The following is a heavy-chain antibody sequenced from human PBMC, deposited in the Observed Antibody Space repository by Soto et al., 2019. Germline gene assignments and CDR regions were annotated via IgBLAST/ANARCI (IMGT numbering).Heavy chain of an antibody. D-gene: IGHD3-9*01. CDR2: ISGSGDIT. CDR1: GFSFSNSA. V-gene: IGHV3-23*01. J-gene: IGHJ4*02. CDR3: ATVPQWVLRYHDWFFDY. Sequence: EVQLLESGGGLVQPGGSLRLSCAVSGFSFSNSAMTWVRQAPGKGLEWVSGISGSGDITYNTDSVKGRFAISRDTSKNVVYLQMRSLRAEDTAVYYCATVPQWVLRYHDWFFDYWGQGGLVTVSS.